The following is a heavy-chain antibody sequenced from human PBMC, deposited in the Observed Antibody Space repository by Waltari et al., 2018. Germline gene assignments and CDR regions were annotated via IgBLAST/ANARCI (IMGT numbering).Heavy chain of an antibody. Sequence: QVQLVQSGAEVKKPGSSVKVSCKASGGPFSSYAISWVRPAPGQGLEWMGGIIPIFGTANYAQKFQGRVTITADESTSTAYMELSSLRSEDTAVYYCARDSYPYSTAGVDAFDIWGQGTMVTVSS. CDR1: GGPFSSYA. CDR3: ARDSYPYSTAGVDAFDI. CDR2: IIPIFGTA. D-gene: IGHD6-13*01. V-gene: IGHV1-69*13. J-gene: IGHJ3*02.